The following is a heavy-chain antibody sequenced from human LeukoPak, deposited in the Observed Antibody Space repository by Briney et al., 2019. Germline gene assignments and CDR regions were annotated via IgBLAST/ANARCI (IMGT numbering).Heavy chain of an antibody. CDR3: AIHPYNRGGYGAFDI. Sequence: GGSLRLSCSASGLTFNDLWMTWVRQAPGKGPEWVANIKGDGSEKVYLDAVKGRFTISRDNAKNSLFLEMSSPRVEDMAVYYCAIHPYNRGGYGAFDISGQGTMVTVSS. V-gene: IGHV3-7*01. CDR2: IKGDGSEK. CDR1: GLTFNDLW. J-gene: IGHJ3*02. D-gene: IGHD3-22*01.